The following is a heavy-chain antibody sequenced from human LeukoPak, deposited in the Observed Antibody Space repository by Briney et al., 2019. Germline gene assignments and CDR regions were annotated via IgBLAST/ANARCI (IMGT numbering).Heavy chain of an antibody. V-gene: IGHV1-69*13. J-gene: IGHJ4*02. CDR3: ASLLVTHSTTADY. D-gene: IGHD1-1*01. Sequence: SVKVSCKASGGTFSSYAISWVRQAPGQGLEWMGGIIPIFGTANYAQKFQGRVTITADESTSTAYMELGSLRSEDTAVYYCASLLVTHSTTADYWGQGTLVTVS. CDR1: GGTFSSYA. CDR2: IIPIFGTA.